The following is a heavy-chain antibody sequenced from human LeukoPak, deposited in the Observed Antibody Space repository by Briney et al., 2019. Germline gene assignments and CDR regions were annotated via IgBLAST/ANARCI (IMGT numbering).Heavy chain of an antibody. J-gene: IGHJ5*02. CDR2: IYTSGST. CDR3: AREEIRSWFDP. CDR1: GGSISRGSYY. D-gene: IGHD5-24*01. Sequence: SETLSHTCTVSGGSISRGSYYWSWIRQPAGKGLEWIGRIYTSGSTNYNPSLKSRVTMSVDTSKNQFSLKLSSVTAADTAVYYCAREEIRSWFDPWGQGTLVTVSS. V-gene: IGHV4-61*02.